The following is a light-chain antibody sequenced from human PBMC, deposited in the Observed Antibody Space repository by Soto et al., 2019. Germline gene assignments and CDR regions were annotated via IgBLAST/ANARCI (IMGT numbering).Light chain of an antibody. CDR3: QQYNTYSWT. CDR1: QTISNR. V-gene: IGKV1-5*01. J-gene: IGKJ1*01. Sequence: DIQMTQSPSTLSASVGDRVTITCRASQTISNRLAWYQQKPGKGPKLLIYDASSLEVGVPSRFSGSGSGTEFTLTISSLQPDDFATYFCQQYNTYSWTFGQGIKVEIK. CDR2: DAS.